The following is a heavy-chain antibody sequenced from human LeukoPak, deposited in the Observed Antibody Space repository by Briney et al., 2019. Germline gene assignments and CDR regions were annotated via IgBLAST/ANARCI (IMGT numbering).Heavy chain of an antibody. J-gene: IGHJ4*02. CDR1: GYTFTSYG. D-gene: IGHD3-22*01. V-gene: IGHV1-18*01. CDR2: ISAYNGNT. Sequence: GASVKVSCKASGYTFTSYGISWVRQAPGQGLEWMGGISAYNGNTNYAQKLQGRVTMTTDTSTSTAYMELRSLRSDDTAVYYCAREAKGSSGYYCYFDYWGQGTLVTVSS. CDR3: AREAKGSSGYYCYFDY.